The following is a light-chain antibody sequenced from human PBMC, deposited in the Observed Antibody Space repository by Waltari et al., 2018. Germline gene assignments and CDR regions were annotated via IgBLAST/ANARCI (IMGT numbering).Light chain of an antibody. CDR2: KAS. V-gene: IGKV1-5*03. Sequence: DIQMTQSPSTLSASIGDRVTITCRARQSIRTWLAWYQQKPGKAPKLLIYKASSLLSGVPSRFSGSGSGTEFTLTISSLQPDDFATYYCQQYNNNSPFTFGPGTKVDIK. CDR3: QQYNNNSPFT. J-gene: IGKJ3*01. CDR1: QSIRTW.